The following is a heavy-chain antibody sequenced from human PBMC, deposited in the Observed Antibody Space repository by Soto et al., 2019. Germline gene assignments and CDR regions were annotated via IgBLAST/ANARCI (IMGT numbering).Heavy chain of an antibody. Sequence: QVQLVQSGAEVKKPGASVKVSCKASGYTFTSYDINWVRQATGQGLEWMGWMNPNSGNTGYAQKFQGRVTMTRNTSISTAYMELSSLRSEQKAVYYCAREGSAAGTGWFDPWGQGTLVTVSS. D-gene: IGHD6-13*01. CDR3: AREGSAAGTGWFDP. CDR1: GYTFTSYD. CDR2: MNPNSGNT. V-gene: IGHV1-8*01. J-gene: IGHJ5*02.